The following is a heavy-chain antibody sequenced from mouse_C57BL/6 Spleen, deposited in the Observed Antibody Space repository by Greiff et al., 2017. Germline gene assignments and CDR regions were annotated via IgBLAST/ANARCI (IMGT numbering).Heavy chain of an antibody. CDR3: ARHNPSAVVAYYFDD. V-gene: IGHV5-6*01. D-gene: IGHD1-1*01. CDR1: GFTFSSYG. Sequence: EVQLVESGGDLVKPGGSLKLSCAASGFTFSSYGMSWVRQTPDKRLEWVATISSGGSYTYYPDSVKGRFTISRDNAKNTLYLQMSSLKSEDTAMYYCARHNPSAVVAYYFDDWGKGTTLTVSS. CDR2: ISSGGSYT. J-gene: IGHJ2*01.